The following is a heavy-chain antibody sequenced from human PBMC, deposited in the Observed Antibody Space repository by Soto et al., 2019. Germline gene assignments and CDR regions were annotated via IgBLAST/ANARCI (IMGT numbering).Heavy chain of an antibody. Sequence: QVQLVQSGAEVKKPGSSVKVSCKASGGTFSSYAISWVRQAPGQGLEWVGGIIPIFGTANYAQKFQGRFTITADDSTSTDYMELSSLRSEDTAVYYRASGRYYYGPMDFDYWGQGTLVTVSS. CDR2: IIPIFGTA. CDR1: GGTFSSYA. J-gene: IGHJ4*02. V-gene: IGHV1-69*12. D-gene: IGHD3-10*01. CDR3: ASGRYYYGPMDFDY.